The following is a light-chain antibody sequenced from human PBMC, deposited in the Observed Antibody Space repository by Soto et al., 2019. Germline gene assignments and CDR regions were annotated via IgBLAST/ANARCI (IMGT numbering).Light chain of an antibody. CDR1: SGHSSYD. Sequence: QPVLTQSPSASASLGASVKLTCTLSSGHSSYDIAWHQQRPEKGPRYLMKLNSDGSHSKGDGIPDRFSGSSSGAERYLTISSLQSEDEADYYCQTWVTGIQVFGGGTKLTVL. CDR3: QTWVTGIQV. J-gene: IGLJ2*01. V-gene: IGLV4-69*01. CDR2: LNSDGSH.